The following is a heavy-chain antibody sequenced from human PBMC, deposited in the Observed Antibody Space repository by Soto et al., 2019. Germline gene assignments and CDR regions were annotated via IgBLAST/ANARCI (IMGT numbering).Heavy chain of an antibody. D-gene: IGHD6-6*01. V-gene: IGHV3-23*01. CDR3: AKDSIPYSSSYDLDH. CDR2: MTATGVSI. J-gene: IGHJ4*02. CDR1: GFSFRDYA. Sequence: EVQLLESGGGLVQSGGSLRLSCVASGFSFRDYAMSWVRQAPGKGLVWVSAMTATGVSIFYADSVRGRFTISRDNSKNTLYLQMSSLRAEYTATYYCAKDSIPYSSSYDLDHWGRGALVTVSS.